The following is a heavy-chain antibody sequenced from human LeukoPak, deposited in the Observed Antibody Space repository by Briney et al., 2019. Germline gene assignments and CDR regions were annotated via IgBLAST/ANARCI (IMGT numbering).Heavy chain of an antibody. Sequence: GSLRLSCAASGFTVSSNYLSWVRQAPGKGLEWVSIIYIGGSTSYADSVKGRFTISRDNSKNTLYLQMNNLRAEDTAIYYCTRPVSLFYFDYWGQGNLVTVSS. CDR1: GFTVSSNY. V-gene: IGHV3-53*01. CDR2: IYIGGST. J-gene: IGHJ4*02. CDR3: TRPVSLFYFDY. D-gene: IGHD2-21*01.